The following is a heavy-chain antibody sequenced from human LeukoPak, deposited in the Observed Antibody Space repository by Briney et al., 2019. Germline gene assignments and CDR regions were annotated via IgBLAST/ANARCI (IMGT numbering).Heavy chain of an antibody. J-gene: IGHJ4*02. CDR3: ARMGAAAGRRTFDY. D-gene: IGHD6-13*01. CDR2: ISYGGSNK. Sequence: GGSLRLSCAASGFTFSSYAMHWVRQAPGKGLEWVAVISYGGSNKYYADSVKGRFTISRDNSKNTLYLQMNSLRAEDTAVYYCARMGAAAGRRTFDYWGQGTLVTVSS. V-gene: IGHV3-30*04. CDR1: GFTFSSYA.